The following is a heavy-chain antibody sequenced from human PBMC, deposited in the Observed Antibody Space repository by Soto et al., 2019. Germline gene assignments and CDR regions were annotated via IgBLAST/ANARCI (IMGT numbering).Heavy chain of an antibody. CDR1: GGTFSSYA. V-gene: IGHV1-69*01. J-gene: IGHJ6*02. D-gene: IGHD3-22*01. Sequence: QVQLVQSGAEVKKPGSSVKVSCKASGGTFSSYAISWVRQAPGQGLEWMGGIIPIFGTANYAQKFQGRVTITADESTGTAYMELSSLRSEDTAVYYCARGEGGYYRPHYYGMDVWGQGTTVTVSS. CDR2: IIPIFGTA. CDR3: ARGEGGYYRPHYYGMDV.